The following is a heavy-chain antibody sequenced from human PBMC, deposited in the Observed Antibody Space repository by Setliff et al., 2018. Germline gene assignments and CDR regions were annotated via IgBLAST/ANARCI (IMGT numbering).Heavy chain of an antibody. CDR2: IFHDGRDI. CDR1: GFAFDSYA. D-gene: IGHD7-27*01. CDR3: AGVHWTTNWFLHY. V-gene: IGHV3-30*03. Sequence: TVGSLRLSCAASGFAFDSYAMHWVRQAPGKGLEWVAIIFHDGRDIYYGDSVQGRFAISRDNSKNTLYLQMNSLRSDDTAVYYCAGVHWTTNWFLHYWGQGTLVTVSS. J-gene: IGHJ4*01.